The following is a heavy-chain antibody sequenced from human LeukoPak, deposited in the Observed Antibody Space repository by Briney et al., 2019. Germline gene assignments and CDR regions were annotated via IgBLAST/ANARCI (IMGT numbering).Heavy chain of an antibody. Sequence: SETLSLTCTVSGGSISSGSYYWSWIRQPAGKGLEWIGRIYTSGSTNYNPSLKGRVTISVDTSKNQFSLKLSSVTAADTAVYYCARSRLKVGEFDYWGQGTLVTVSS. CDR3: ARSRLKVGEFDY. V-gene: IGHV4-61*02. D-gene: IGHD3-16*01. CDR2: IYTSGST. CDR1: GGSISSGSYY. J-gene: IGHJ4*02.